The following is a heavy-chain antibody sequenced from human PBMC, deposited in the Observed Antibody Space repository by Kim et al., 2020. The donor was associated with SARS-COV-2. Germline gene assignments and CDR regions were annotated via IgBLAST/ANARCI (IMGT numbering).Heavy chain of an antibody. D-gene: IGHD2-2*03. CDR1: GFTFSSYS. V-gene: IGHV3-48*02. CDR2: ISSSSSTI. Sequence: GGSLRLSCAASGFTFSSYSMNWVRQAPGKGLEWVSYISSSSSTIYYADSVKGRFTISRDNAKNSLYLQMNSLRDEDTAVYYCARDGDCSSTSCYGWFDPWGQGTLVTVSS. J-gene: IGHJ5*02. CDR3: ARDGDCSSTSCYGWFDP.